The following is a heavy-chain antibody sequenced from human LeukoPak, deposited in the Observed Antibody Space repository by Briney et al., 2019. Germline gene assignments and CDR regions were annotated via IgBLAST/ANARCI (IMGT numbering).Heavy chain of an antibody. CDR2: ISNNGGYT. Sequence: QAGGSLRLSCAASGFTLSSSAMSWVRQAPGKGLEWVSAISNNGGYTYYADSVQGRFTISRDNSKSTLCLQMNSLRAEDTAVYFCAKARSGYYQFDYWGQGTLVTVSS. V-gene: IGHV3-23*01. D-gene: IGHD3-3*01. CDR1: GFTLSSSA. J-gene: IGHJ4*02. CDR3: AKARSGYYQFDY.